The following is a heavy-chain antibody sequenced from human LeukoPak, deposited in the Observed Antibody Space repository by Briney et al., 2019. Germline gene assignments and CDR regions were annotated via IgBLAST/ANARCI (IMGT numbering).Heavy chain of an antibody. CDR2: ISSSSSYI. CDR3: ARDPHRGGLLCSGGSCYLELRAQYFDY. J-gene: IGHJ4*02. CDR1: GFTFSSYS. Sequence: PGGSLRLSCAASGFTFSSYSMNWVRRAPGKGLEWVSSISSSSSYIYYADSVKGRFTISRDNAKNSLYLQMNSLRAEDTAVYYCARDPHRGGLLCSGGSCYLELRAQYFDYWGQGTLVTVSS. V-gene: IGHV3-21*04. D-gene: IGHD2-15*01.